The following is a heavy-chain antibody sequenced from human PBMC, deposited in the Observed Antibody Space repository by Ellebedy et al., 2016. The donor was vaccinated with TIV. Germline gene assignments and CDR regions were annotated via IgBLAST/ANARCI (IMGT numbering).Heavy chain of an antibody. CDR1: EFTFSTYH. J-gene: IGHJ4*02. Sequence: GESLKISCAASEFTFSTYHMHWVRQAPGKGLEWVAVIWYDGTAKFYAESVKGRFTISRANSQNTLYLEMNSLRADDTDLYYCARELGGSGGSDFDYWGQGTLVTVSS. CDR3: ARELGGSGGSDFDY. CDR2: IWYDGTAK. V-gene: IGHV3-33*04. D-gene: IGHD2-15*01.